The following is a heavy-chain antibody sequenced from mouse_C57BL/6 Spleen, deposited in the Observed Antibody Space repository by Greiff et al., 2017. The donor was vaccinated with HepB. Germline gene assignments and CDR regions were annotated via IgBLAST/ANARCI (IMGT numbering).Heavy chain of an antibody. CDR3: ARQTPADYYVSSPYLDY. Sequence: EVQVVESGGDLVKPGGSLKLSCAASGFTFSSYGMSWVRQTPDKRLEWVATISSGGSYTYYPDSVKGRFTISRDNAKNTLYLQMSRLKSEDTAMYYCARQTPADYYVSSPYLDYWGQGTTLTVSS. J-gene: IGHJ2*01. D-gene: IGHD1-1*01. CDR1: GFTFSSYG. CDR2: ISSGGSYT. V-gene: IGHV5-6*01.